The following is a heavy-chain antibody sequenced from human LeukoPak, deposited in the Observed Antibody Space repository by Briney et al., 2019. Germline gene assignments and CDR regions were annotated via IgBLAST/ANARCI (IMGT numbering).Heavy chain of an antibody. CDR3: AKVGSSGWLFDY. J-gene: IGHJ4*02. Sequence: GGSLRLSCAASGFTFSSYAMSWVRQAPGKGLEWVSSLNSGGNTYYADSVKGRFTISRDNSKSTLFLQVNSLRAEDTALYYCAKVGSSGWLFDYWGQGILVTVSS. CDR1: GFTFSSYA. D-gene: IGHD6-19*01. CDR2: LNSGGNT. V-gene: IGHV3-23*01.